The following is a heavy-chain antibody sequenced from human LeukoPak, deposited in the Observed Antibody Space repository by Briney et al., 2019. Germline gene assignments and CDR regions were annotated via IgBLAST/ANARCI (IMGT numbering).Heavy chain of an antibody. D-gene: IGHD6-13*01. J-gene: IGHJ5*02. Sequence: GGSLRLSCAASGFTFSSYSMNWVRQAPGKGLEWVSSISSSSSYIYYADSVKGRFTISRDNAKNSLYLQMNSLRAEDTAVYYCARDGYSSSWYSNNWFDPWGQGTLVTVSS. CDR3: ARDGYSSSWYSNNWFDP. V-gene: IGHV3-21*01. CDR2: ISSSSSYI. CDR1: GFTFSSYS.